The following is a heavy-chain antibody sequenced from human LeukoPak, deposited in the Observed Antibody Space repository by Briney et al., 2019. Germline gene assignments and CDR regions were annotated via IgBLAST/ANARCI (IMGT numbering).Heavy chain of an antibody. CDR2: INPNSGGT. V-gene: IGHV1-2*02. CDR3: AREEQHQRGRHFEY. Sequence: ASVKVSCKSSGYTFTGYYMYWVRQAPGQGLEWMGWINPNSGGTDYTQNFQGRVTMTRDTSISTAYMELSRLRSDDTAVYYCAREEQHQRGRHFEYWGQGALVTVSS. J-gene: IGHJ4*02. D-gene: IGHD6-13*01. CDR1: GYTFTGYY.